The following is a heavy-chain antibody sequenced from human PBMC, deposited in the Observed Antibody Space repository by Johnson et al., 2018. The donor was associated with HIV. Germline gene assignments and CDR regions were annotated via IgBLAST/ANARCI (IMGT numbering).Heavy chain of an antibody. CDR2: IRYDGSNK. CDR1: GFTFSSYG. V-gene: IGHV3-30*02. Sequence: QVQLVESGGGVVQPGGSLRLSCAASGFTFSSYGMHWVRQAPGKGLEWVAFIRYDGSNKYYADSVKGRFTISRDNSKTTLYLQMNSLRAEDTAVYYCAKVSGYYDSLSAGWAFDIWGQGTMVTVSS. CDR3: AKVSGYYDSLSAGWAFDI. J-gene: IGHJ3*02. D-gene: IGHD3-22*01.